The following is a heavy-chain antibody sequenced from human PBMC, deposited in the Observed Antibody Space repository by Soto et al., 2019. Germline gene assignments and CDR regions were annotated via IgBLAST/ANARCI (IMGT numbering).Heavy chain of an antibody. Sequence: QVQLVQSGAEVKKPGASVKVSCKASGYTFTSYAMHWVRQAPGQRLEWMGWINAGNGNTKYSQKFQGRVTIARDTSARTAYMELSSLRSEDTAVYYCARDSCTNGVCYLDAFAIWGQGTMVTVSS. CDR1: GYTFTSYA. D-gene: IGHD2-8*01. CDR2: INAGNGNT. CDR3: ARDSCTNGVCYLDAFAI. V-gene: IGHV1-3*01. J-gene: IGHJ3*02.